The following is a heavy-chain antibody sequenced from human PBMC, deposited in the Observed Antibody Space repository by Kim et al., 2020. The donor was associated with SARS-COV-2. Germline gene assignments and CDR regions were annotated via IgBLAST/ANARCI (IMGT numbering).Heavy chain of an antibody. Sequence: SETLSLTCTVSGGSVSSGNYYWSWIRQPPGKGLEWIGYIYYSGSTNYNPSLKSRVTISVDTSKNQFSLKLNSVTAADTAVYYCARDVRSNWSYWYFDLWGRGTLVTVSS. V-gene: IGHV4-61*01. D-gene: IGHD1-1*01. CDR3: ARDVRSNWSYWYFDL. J-gene: IGHJ2*01. CDR1: GGSVSSGNYY. CDR2: IYYSGST.